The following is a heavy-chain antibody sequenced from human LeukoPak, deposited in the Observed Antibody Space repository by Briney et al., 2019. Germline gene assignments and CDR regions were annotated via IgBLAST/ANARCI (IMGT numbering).Heavy chain of an antibody. V-gene: IGHV4-34*01. J-gene: IGHJ6*03. Sequence: PEIRWLTCAVCGGAVSGECLSWIPQTPRQGLEGSGEINHSGSTNYNPSLKSRVTISVDASKNHVSLKLSSVTAADTAVYYCARGLGQQLVYYMDGWGKGATVTVSS. D-gene: IGHD6-13*01. CDR3: ARGLGQQLVYYMDG. CDR1: GGAVSGEC. CDR2: INHSGST.